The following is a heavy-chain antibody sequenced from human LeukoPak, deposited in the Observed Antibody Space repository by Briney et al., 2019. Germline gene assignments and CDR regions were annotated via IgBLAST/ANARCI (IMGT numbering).Heavy chain of an antibody. CDR2: ISGSGGST. CDR1: GFTFSSHA. J-gene: IGHJ4*02. CDR3: AKELYGAYYDFWSGYSPVDY. D-gene: IGHD3-3*01. Sequence: GGSLRLSCAASGFTFSSHAMSWVRQAPGKGLEWVSAISGSGGSTYYADSVKGRFTISRDNSKNTLYLQMNSLRSEDTAVYYCAKELYGAYYDFWSGYSPVDYWGQGTLVTVSS. V-gene: IGHV3-23*01.